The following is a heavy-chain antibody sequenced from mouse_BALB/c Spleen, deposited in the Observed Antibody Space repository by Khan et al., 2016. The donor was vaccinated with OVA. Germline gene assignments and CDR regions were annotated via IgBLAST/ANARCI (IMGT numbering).Heavy chain of an antibody. Sequence: EVQLQESGPGPVNPSQSLSLTCTVTGYSITSDYAWNWIRQFPGNKLEWMGYISYSGRTSYNPSLKSRISITSDPSKNQVLLPLNSVSTETPATYFCAGSLTITTVVATDFDYGGQGTTLSVSS. CDR2: ISYSGRT. V-gene: IGHV3-2*02. D-gene: IGHD1-1*01. CDR1: GYSITSDYA. J-gene: IGHJ2*01. CDR3: AGSLTITTVVATDFDY.